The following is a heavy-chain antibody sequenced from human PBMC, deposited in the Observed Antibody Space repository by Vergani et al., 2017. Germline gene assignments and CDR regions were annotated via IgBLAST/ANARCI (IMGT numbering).Heavy chain of an antibody. Sequence: EVQLVESGGGLVQPGRSLRLSCVASGFTFDNYAMHWVRQAPGKGLEWVSSISSSSSYIYYADSVKGRFTISRDNAKNSLYLQMNSLRAEDTAVYYCARGYCSSTSCYYSVDYWGQGTLVTVSS. CDR1: GFTFDNYA. CDR3: ARGYCSSTSCYYSVDY. D-gene: IGHD2-2*01. J-gene: IGHJ4*02. CDR2: ISSSSSYI. V-gene: IGHV3-21*01.